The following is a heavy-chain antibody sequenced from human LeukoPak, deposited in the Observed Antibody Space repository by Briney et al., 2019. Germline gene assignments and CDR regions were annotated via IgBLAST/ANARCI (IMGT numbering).Heavy chain of an antibody. CDR2: IYCGGST. CDR3: ARSLRVSLGSEHFEF. V-gene: IGHV3-66*02. D-gene: IGHD5/OR15-5a*01. J-gene: IGHJ4*02. Sequence: VSLRRSCAASGFTVSSEYISWVRHARPKGLGWVSVIYCGGSTYYAASVTGRFTNSRDNSRPTRYLHMSSARAEDRAVYYCARSLRVSLGSEHFEFWGQRTLVTVSS. CDR1: GFTVSSEY.